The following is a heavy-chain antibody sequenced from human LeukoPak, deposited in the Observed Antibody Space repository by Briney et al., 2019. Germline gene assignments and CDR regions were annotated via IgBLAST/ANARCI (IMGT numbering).Heavy chain of an antibody. D-gene: IGHD3-10*01. J-gene: IGHJ6*03. CDR2: ISGSGGSK. CDR1: GFTFSRYA. V-gene: IGHV3-23*01. Sequence: GXSLRLSCAASGFTFSRYAMSWVRQAPGKGVEWVSAISGSGGSKYYADSVKGRFTISRDNSKNTLYLQMNSLRAEDTAVYYCAKVRSGYYMDVWGKGTTVTVSS. CDR3: AKVRSGYYMDV.